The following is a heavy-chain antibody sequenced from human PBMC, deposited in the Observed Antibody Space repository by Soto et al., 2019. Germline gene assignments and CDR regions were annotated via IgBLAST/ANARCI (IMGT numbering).Heavy chain of an antibody. D-gene: IGHD3-16*01. Sequence: DVQLLESGGGLVQPGGSLRLSCAASGFTFTTYAMTWVRQAPGKGLEWVSCISVNGVSTYYADSVKGRFTISRDNSKNMLYLQMNSLRAEDTAVYYCAGAYRSYYMDVWGKGTTVTVSS. V-gene: IGHV3-23*01. CDR2: ISVNGVST. CDR3: AGAYRSYYMDV. CDR1: GFTFTTYA. J-gene: IGHJ6*03.